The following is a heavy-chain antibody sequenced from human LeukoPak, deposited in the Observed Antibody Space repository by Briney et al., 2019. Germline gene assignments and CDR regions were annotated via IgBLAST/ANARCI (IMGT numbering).Heavy chain of an antibody. CDR1: GFTFSSYG. J-gene: IGHJ4*02. CDR2: IRYDGSNK. D-gene: IGHD1-26*01. CDR3: AEDRSGRSRDLDY. Sequence: GGSLRLSCAASGFTFSSYGIHWVRQAPGKRLEWVAFIRYDGSNKYYADSVKGRFTISRDNSKNTLYLQMNSLRAEDTAVYYCAEDRSGRSRDLDYWGQGTLVTVSS. V-gene: IGHV3-30*02.